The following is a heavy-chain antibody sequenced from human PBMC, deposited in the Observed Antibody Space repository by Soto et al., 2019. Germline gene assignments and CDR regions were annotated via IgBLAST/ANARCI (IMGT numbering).Heavy chain of an antibody. D-gene: IGHD3-9*01. J-gene: IGHJ4*02. CDR1: GFTFSSYS. CDR2: ISSSSSYI. CDR3: ARGRPIYDIHPDSVGIDY. Sequence: GGSLRLSCAASGFTFSSYSMNWVRQAPGKGLEWVSSISSSSSYIYYADSVKGRFTISRDNAKNSLYLQMNSLRAEDTAVYYCARGRPIYDIHPDSVGIDYRGQGTLVTVSS. V-gene: IGHV3-21*01.